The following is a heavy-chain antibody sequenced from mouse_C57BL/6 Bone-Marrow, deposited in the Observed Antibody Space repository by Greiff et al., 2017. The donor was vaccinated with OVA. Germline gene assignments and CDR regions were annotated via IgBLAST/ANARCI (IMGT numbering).Heavy chain of an antibody. J-gene: IGHJ2*01. CDR1: GYTFTDYY. V-gene: IGHV1-76*01. CDR2: IYPGSGNT. CDR3: ANNSKYFDY. D-gene: IGHD2-5*01. Sequence: LVQSGAELVRPGASVKMSCKASGYTFTDYYINWVKQRPGQGLEWIARIYPGSGNTYYNEKFKGKATLTAEKSSSTAYMQLSSLTSEDSAVYFCANNSKYFDYWCQGTALTVSS.